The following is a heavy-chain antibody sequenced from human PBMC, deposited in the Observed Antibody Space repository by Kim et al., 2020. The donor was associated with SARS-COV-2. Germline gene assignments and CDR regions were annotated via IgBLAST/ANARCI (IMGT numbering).Heavy chain of an antibody. J-gene: IGHJ6*02. CDR1: GDSIRYYY. D-gene: IGHD6-13*01. Sequence: SETLSLTCGVSGDSIRYYYWSWIRQPPGKGLEWIGYIYHTGNTNYNPSLSGRVTISVETSTNQFSLKLNSVTAADTAAYYCARLAAGYGLDVWGQVTTVT. CDR3: ARLAAGYGLDV. V-gene: IGHV4-59*01. CDR2: IYHTGNT.